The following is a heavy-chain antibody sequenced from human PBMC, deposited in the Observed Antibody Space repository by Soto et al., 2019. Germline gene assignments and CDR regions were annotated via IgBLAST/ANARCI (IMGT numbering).Heavy chain of an antibody. CDR2: MNPNSGNT. CDR3: ARRHSVNNWFDP. J-gene: IGHJ5*02. CDR1: GYTFTSYD. V-gene: IGHV1-8*01. Sequence: QVQLVQSGAEVKKPGASVKVSCKASGYTFTSYDINWVRQATGQGLEWMGWMNPNSGNTGYAQKFQGSVTMTRNTSISTAYMELSSLRSEDTAVYYCARRHSVNNWFDPWGQGTLVTVSS.